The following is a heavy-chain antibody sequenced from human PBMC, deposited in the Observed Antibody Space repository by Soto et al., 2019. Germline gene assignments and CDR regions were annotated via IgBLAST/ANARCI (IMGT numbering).Heavy chain of an antibody. J-gene: IGHJ4*02. D-gene: IGHD3-22*01. CDR1: GGSISSSSYY. CDR3: ARRHYYDSSGYHHSDYFDY. CDR2: IYYSGST. Sequence: SETLSLTCTVSGGSISSSSYYWGWIRQPPGKGLEWIGSIYYSGSTYYNQSLKSRVTISVDTSKNQFSLKLSSVTAADTAVYYCARRHYYDSSGYHHSDYFDYWGQGTLVTVSS. V-gene: IGHV4-39*01.